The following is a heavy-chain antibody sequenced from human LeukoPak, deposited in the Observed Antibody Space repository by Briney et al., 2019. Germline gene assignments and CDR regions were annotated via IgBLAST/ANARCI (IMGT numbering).Heavy chain of an antibody. CDR1: GSSFTSYW. J-gene: IGHJ6*04. V-gene: IGHV5-51*01. CDR3: ARVYGSGSYYYYYGMDV. Sequence: PGESLQISCRGSGSSFTSYWIGWVRQMPGKGLEWMGIIYPGDSDTRYSPPFQGQVTISADKSISTAYLQWSSLKASDTAMYYCARVYGSGSYYYYYGMDVWGKGTTVTVSS. D-gene: IGHD3-10*01. CDR2: IYPGDSDT.